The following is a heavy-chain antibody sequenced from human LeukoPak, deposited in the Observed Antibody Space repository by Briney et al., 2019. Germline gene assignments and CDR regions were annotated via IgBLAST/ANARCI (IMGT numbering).Heavy chain of an antibody. V-gene: IGHV3-73*01. CDR1: GFTFSGSA. CDR3: TRRPAGHTVEY. Sequence: PGGSLRLSCAASGFTFSGSAMHWVRQASGKGLEWVGRIRSRANSYATAYAASVKGRITIYRDDSKNTAYLKMNSLKTEDTAVYYCTRRPAGHTVEYWGQGTLVTVSS. J-gene: IGHJ4*02. CDR2: IRSRANSYAT. D-gene: IGHD4-11*01.